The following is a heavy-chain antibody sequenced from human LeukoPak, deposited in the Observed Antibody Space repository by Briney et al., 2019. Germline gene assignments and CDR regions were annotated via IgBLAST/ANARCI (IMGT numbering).Heavy chain of an antibody. Sequence: GESLKISCKGSGYSFTSYWIGWVRQMPGKGLEWMGIIYPGDSDTRYSPSFQGRVTISADKSISTAYLQWSSLKASDTAMYYCARRDYGSGKSVNWFDPWGQGTLVTVSS. D-gene: IGHD3-10*01. CDR3: ARRDYGSGKSVNWFDP. J-gene: IGHJ5*02. V-gene: IGHV5-51*01. CDR1: GYSFTSYW. CDR2: IYPGDSDT.